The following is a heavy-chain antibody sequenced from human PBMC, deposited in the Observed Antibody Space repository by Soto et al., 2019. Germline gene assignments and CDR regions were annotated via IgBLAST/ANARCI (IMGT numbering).Heavy chain of an antibody. J-gene: IGHJ4*02. D-gene: IGHD4-17*01. CDR3: ARVMANDYEIDY. CDR2: IKRDGSEK. CDR1: GFMFGSYW. V-gene: IGHV3-7*03. Sequence: EVQLVESGGGLVQPGGSLRLSCAASGFMFGSYWMTWVRHAPGKGLQWVANIKRDGSEKYYVDSVKGRFTISRDNADNLVFLDMNSLRVEDTATYYCARVMANDYEIDYWGQGALVTVSS.